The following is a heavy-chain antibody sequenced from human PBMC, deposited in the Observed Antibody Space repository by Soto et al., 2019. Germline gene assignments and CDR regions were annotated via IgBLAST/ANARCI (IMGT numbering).Heavy chain of an antibody. J-gene: IGHJ6*02. CDR2: RYYSGRT. CDR3: ARDRRSAIFGRGINSGMDV. CDR1: GGSISSGDYY. D-gene: IGHD3-3*01. Sequence: QVQLQESGPGLVKPSQTLSLTCTVSGGSISSGDYYWSWIRQPPGKVLEWSGSRYYSGRTYYKPALKCRVTISVDSSKTQFSLKLSSVTAADTAVYYCARDRRSAIFGRGINSGMDVWGQGTTVTVSS. V-gene: IGHV4-30-4*01.